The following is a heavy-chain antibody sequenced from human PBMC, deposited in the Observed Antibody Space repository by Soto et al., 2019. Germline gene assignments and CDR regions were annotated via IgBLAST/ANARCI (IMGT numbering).Heavy chain of an antibody. Sequence: GASVNASCKESGYTSTSYYMHSVPQAPGQGLEWMGIINPSGGSTSYAQKFQGRVTMTRDTSTSTVYMELSSLRSEDTAVYYCASMGGYGDYGYYYSGMDVWGQGTTVTVSS. CDR3: ASMGGYGDYGYYYSGMDV. V-gene: IGHV1-46*01. CDR1: GYTSTSYY. CDR2: INPSGGST. J-gene: IGHJ6*02. D-gene: IGHD4-17*01.